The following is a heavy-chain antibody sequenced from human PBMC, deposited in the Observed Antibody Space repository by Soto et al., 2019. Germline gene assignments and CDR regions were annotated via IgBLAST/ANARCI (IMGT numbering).Heavy chain of an antibody. Sequence: PGGSLRLSCAVSGFTFSSTWMNWVRQAPGKGLEWVGHIKSEIDGGTTDYAAAVKGRFTISRDDAKNTLHLQMNSLKSGDTAVYYCTTFFDLYWGQGTLVTVSS. V-gene: IGHV3-15*01. CDR3: TTFFDLY. D-gene: IGHD3-3*01. CDR2: IKSEIDGGTT. J-gene: IGHJ4*02. CDR1: GFTFSSTW.